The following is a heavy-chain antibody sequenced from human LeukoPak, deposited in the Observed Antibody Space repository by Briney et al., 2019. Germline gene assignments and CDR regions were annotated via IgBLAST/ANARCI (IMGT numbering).Heavy chain of an antibody. V-gene: IGHV4-30-2*01. CDR2: IYHSGGT. Sequence: SETLSLTCTVSGGSISSGGYYWSWIRQPPGKGLEWIGYIYHSGGTYYNPSLKSRVTISVDRSKNQFSLKLSSVTAADTAVYYCARVGGLWFGELLGSDDAFDIWGQGTMVTVSS. J-gene: IGHJ3*02. CDR1: GGSISSGGYY. CDR3: ARVGGLWFGELLGSDDAFDI. D-gene: IGHD3-10*01.